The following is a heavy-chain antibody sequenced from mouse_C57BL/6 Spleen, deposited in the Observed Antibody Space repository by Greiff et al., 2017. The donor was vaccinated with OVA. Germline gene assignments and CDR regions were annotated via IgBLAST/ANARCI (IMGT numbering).Heavy chain of an antibody. CDR1: GYAFTNYL. V-gene: IGHV1-54*01. CDR3: ARRAYDYADAMDD. Sequence: VQLQESGAELVRPGTSVKVSCKASGYAFTNYLIEWVKQRPGQGLEWIGVINPGSGGTNYNEKFKGKATLTADKSSSTAYMQLSSLTSEDSAVYFCARRAYDYADAMDDWGQGTSVTVSS. CDR2: INPGSGGT. J-gene: IGHJ4*01. D-gene: IGHD2-4*01.